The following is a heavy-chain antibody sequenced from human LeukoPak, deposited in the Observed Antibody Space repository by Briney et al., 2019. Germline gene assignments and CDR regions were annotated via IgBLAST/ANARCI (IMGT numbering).Heavy chain of an antibody. D-gene: IGHD3-10*01. Sequence: GGSLRLSCAASGFTFSSYSMTWVRQAPGKGLEWVSYISSSSSTIYYGDSVKGRFTISRDNAKNSLFLQMNSLRAEDTAVYYCARRFAPGSGSHTPTSDYWGQGTLVTVSA. J-gene: IGHJ4*02. CDR3: ARRFAPGSGSHTPTSDY. V-gene: IGHV3-48*01. CDR1: GFTFSSYS. CDR2: ISSSSSTI.